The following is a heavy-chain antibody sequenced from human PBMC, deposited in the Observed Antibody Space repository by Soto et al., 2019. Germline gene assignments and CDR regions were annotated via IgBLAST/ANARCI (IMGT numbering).Heavy chain of an antibody. J-gene: IGHJ6*02. CDR2: IVVGSGNT. CDR1: GFTFTSSA. Sequence: ASVKVSCKASGFTFTSSAVQWVRQARGQRLEWIGWIVVGSGNTNYAQKFQERVTITRDMSTSTAYMELSSLRSEDTAVYYCAADRGGYSYGTSDLYYYYGMDVWGQGTTVTVSS. V-gene: IGHV1-58*01. D-gene: IGHD5-18*01. CDR3: AADRGGYSYGTSDLYYYYGMDV.